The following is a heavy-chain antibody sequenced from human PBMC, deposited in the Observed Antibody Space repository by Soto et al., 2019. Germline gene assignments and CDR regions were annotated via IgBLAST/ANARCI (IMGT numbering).Heavy chain of an antibody. V-gene: IGHV3-33*01. CDR3: ARDEYYYDSSGYFPTIDY. J-gene: IGHJ4*02. CDR1: GVTFSSYG. D-gene: IGHD3-22*01. CDR2: IWYDGSNK. Sequence: PGGSLRLSCAASGVTFSSYGMHWVRQAPGKXLEWVAVIWYDGSNKYYADSVKGRFTISRDNSKNTLYLQMNSLRAEDTAVYYCARDEYYYDSSGYFPTIDYWGQGTLVTVFS.